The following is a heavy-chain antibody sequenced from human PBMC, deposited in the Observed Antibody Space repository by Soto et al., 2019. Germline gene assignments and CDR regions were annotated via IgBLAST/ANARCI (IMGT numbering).Heavy chain of an antibody. CDR2: ISGSLNKT. CDR1: GFTFVPYA. J-gene: IGHJ4*02. D-gene: IGHD1-26*01. CDR3: AREPIGPTYFDY. Sequence: PGVSRRLSGEASGFTFVPYAMRGVGQGPGKGLAWVSSISGSLNKTYYADSVRGRFTITRDNSKNTLYVQMNSLRAEDTAVYYWAREPIGPTYFDYWGQGALVAVSS. V-gene: IGHV3-23*01.